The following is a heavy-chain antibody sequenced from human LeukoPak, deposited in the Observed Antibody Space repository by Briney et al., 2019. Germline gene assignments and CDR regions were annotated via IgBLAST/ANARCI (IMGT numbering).Heavy chain of an antibody. CDR2: TYYRSKWYN. CDR1: GDSVSSNSGA. V-gene: IGHV6-1*01. J-gene: IGHJ4*02. Sequence: SQTLSLTCAISGDSVSSNSGAWNWIRQSPSRVLEWLGRTYYRSKWYNGYAVSVKSRITINPDTSKNQFSLHLNSVTPEDTAVYYCAGGPGSLLHWGQGILVTVSS. CDR3: AGGPGSLLH.